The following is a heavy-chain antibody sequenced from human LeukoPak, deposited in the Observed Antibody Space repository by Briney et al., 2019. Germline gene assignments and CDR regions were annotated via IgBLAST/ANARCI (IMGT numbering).Heavy chain of an antibody. D-gene: IGHD3-22*01. CDR3: AKVAMGYYYDSSGLTLDY. V-gene: IGHV3-23*01. Sequence: SGGSLSLSCAVSGFTFSSYAMSCVPQAPGKGLEWVSAISGSGGSTYYADSVKGRFTISRDNSKNTLYLQMNSVREEDTAVYYCAKVAMGYYYDSSGLTLDYWGQGTLVTVSS. CDR1: GFTFSSYA. J-gene: IGHJ4*02. CDR2: ISGSGGST.